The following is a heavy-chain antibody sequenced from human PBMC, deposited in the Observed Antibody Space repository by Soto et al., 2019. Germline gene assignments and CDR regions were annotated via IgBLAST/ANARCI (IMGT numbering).Heavy chain of an antibody. D-gene: IGHD4-4*01. V-gene: IGHV1-46*04. J-gene: IGHJ4*02. CDR1: GYTFTSYG. CDR3: ASPMTIVTRLGY. CDR2: INPIGDDT. Sequence: ASVKVSCKASGYTFTSYGISWVRQAPGQGLEWMGIINPIGDDTTYAQKLQGRVTMTRDTSTSTVYMELSSLKSEDTAVYYCASPMTIVTRLGYWGQGTLVTVSS.